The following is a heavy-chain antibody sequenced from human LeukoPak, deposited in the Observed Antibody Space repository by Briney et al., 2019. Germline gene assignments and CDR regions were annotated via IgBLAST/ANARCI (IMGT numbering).Heavy chain of an antibody. CDR1: GFIFSNYG. CDR3: GRGHWGLDY. D-gene: IGHD7-27*01. V-gene: IGHV3-21*05. CDR2: ISNSGSSI. J-gene: IGHJ4*02. Sequence: GGSLRLSCAASGFIFSNYGMHWVRQAPGEGLEWVSYISNSGSSIYYADSVKGRFTTSRDNAKSSLYLQMNSLRAEDTAVYYCGRGHWGLDYWGQGALVTVSS.